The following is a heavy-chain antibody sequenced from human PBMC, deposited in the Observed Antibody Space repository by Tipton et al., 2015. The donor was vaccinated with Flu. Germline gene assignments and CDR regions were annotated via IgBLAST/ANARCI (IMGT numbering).Heavy chain of an antibody. V-gene: IGHV4-34*01. Sequence: TLSLTCAVYGGSFSGYYWSWIRQPPGKGLEWIGEINHSGSTNYNPSLKSRVTISVDTPKNQFSLKLSSVTAADTAVYYCARHAGVGDDDFWSGYRPFYFDYWGQGTLVTVSS. J-gene: IGHJ4*02. D-gene: IGHD3-3*01. CDR2: INHSGST. CDR1: GGSFSGYY. CDR3: ARHAGVGDDDFWSGYRPFYFDY.